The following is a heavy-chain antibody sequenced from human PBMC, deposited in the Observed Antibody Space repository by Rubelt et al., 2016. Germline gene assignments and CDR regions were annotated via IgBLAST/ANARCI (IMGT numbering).Heavy chain of an antibody. J-gene: IGHJ4*02. CDR2: IWYDGSNK. V-gene: IGHV3-33*01. CDR1: GFTFSSYG. CDR3: ARSPAETLAAAGDY. Sequence: GFTFSSYGMHWVRQAPGKGLEWVAVIWYDGSNKYYADSVKGRFTISRDNSKNTLYLQMNSLRAEDTAVYYCARSPAETLAAAGDYWGQGTLVTVSS. D-gene: IGHD6-13*01.